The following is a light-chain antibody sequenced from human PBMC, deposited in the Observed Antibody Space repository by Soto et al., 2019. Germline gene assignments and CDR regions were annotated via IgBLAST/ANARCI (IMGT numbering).Light chain of an antibody. V-gene: IGKV1-39*01. CDR3: QQSYSTPT. CDR2: AAS. J-gene: IGKJ5*01. CDR1: QGIRND. Sequence: IQLTQSPSSLSASVGDRVTITCRASQGIRNDLGWYQQKPGKAPKLLIYAASSLQSGVPSWFSGSGSGTDFTLTIISLQPEDFGTYYCQQSYSTPTFGQGTRLEIK.